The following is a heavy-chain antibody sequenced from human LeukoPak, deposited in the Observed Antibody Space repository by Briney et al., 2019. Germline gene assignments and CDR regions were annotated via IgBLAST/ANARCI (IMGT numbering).Heavy chain of an antibody. V-gene: IGHV3-7*03. Sequence: PGGSLRLSCVASGFTFSNYWMSWVRQAPGKGLEWVANIKQDGSERHYVDSVKGRFTISRDNAKNSLYLQMNTLRAEDTAVYYCARDKRADEGSKFDYWGQGTLVTVSS. D-gene: IGHD1-26*01. CDR1: GFTFSNYW. CDR3: ARDKRADEGSKFDY. J-gene: IGHJ4*02. CDR2: IKQDGSER.